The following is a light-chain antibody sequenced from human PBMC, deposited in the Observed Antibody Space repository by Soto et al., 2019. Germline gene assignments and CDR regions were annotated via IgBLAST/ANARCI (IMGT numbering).Light chain of an antibody. Sequence: DIVLTQSPGTLSLSPGERATLSCRASQSVGSNLAWYQHRPGQAPRLLIYQTSIRAADIPARFSASGSGTDFTLTISDVQPEDFALYYCHQRQSWPRTFGQGTKVDIK. CDR1: QSVGSN. CDR3: HQRQSWPRT. J-gene: IGKJ1*01. V-gene: IGKV3-11*01. CDR2: QTS.